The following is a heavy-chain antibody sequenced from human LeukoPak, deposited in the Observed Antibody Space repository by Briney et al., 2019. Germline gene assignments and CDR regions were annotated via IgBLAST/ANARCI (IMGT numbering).Heavy chain of an antibody. J-gene: IGHJ4*02. Sequence: GGSLRLSCVASGFTLSSCGMHWVRQAPGKGLEWVAVITYDGITTYSDDSVKGRFTISRDTSKGTLHLQMNNLRPEDTAVYFCVKEQGSGYYRTADYWGQGTLVTVSS. CDR1: GFTLSSCG. CDR2: ITYDGITT. D-gene: IGHD3-10*01. V-gene: IGHV3-30*18. CDR3: VKEQGSGYYRTADY.